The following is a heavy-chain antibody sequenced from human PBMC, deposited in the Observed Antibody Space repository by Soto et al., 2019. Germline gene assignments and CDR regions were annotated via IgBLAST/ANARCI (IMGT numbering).Heavy chain of an antibody. CDR1: GYTFTSYG. Sequence: ASVKVSCKASGYTFTSYGISWVRQAPGEGLEWMGWISAYNGNTNYAQKLQGRVTMTTDTSTSTAYMELRSLRSDDTAVYYCARVVAAGTKARHNCFDSWGQGTLVTVSS. CDR3: ARVVAAGTKARHNCFDS. D-gene: IGHD6-13*01. J-gene: IGHJ5*01. V-gene: IGHV1-18*01. CDR2: ISAYNGNT.